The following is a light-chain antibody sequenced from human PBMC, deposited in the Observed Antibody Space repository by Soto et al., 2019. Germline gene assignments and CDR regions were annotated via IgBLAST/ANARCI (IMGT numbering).Light chain of an antibody. CDR2: AAS. Sequence: DIQVTQSPSSLSASVGDTVTITCRTSQSISGKLSWYQQIPGKAPKLLIYAASRLQSRVPSRFSASGSGTEFTLTISSLHPDDFASYYCQQSYSRVTFGQGTKVEIK. CDR1: QSISGK. J-gene: IGKJ1*01. V-gene: IGKV1-39*01. CDR3: QQSYSRVT.